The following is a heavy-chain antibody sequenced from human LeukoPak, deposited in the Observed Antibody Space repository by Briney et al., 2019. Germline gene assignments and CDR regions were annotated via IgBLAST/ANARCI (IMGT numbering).Heavy chain of an antibody. CDR2: IYPGDSDT. J-gene: IGHJ1*01. Sequence: GESLKISCKGSGYTFTSHWIGWVRQMPGKGLEWMGIIYPGDSDTRYSPSFQGLVTISADKSISTAFLLWSSLKASDTAMYYCSRRGIAVAGTPAEYFQHWGQGTQVIVSS. CDR1: GYTFTSHW. D-gene: IGHD6-19*01. CDR3: SRRGIAVAGTPAEYFQH. V-gene: IGHV5-51*01.